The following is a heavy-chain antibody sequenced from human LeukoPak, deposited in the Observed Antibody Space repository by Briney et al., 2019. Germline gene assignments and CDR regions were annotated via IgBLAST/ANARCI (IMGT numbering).Heavy chain of an antibody. V-gene: IGHV4-59*01. J-gene: IGHJ4*02. Sequence: SETLSLTCTVSGGSISSYYRSWIRQPPGKGLAWTGYIYYSGSTNYNPSLKSRLTIAVDTSKNQFSLKLSSVTAADTAVCYCARVNIVDYGDYYLDYWGQGTLVTVSS. D-gene: IGHD4-17*01. CDR1: GGSISSYY. CDR2: IYYSGST. CDR3: ARVNIVDYGDYYLDY.